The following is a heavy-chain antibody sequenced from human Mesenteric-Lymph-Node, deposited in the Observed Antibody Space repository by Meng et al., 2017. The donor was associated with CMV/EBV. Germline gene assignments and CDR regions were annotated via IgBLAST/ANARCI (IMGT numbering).Heavy chain of an antibody. CDR1: GCVYTSAD. V-gene: IGHV4-34*01. D-gene: IGHD4-23*01. Sequence: GPGPVMPTPSLSLTSAVSGCVYTSADCGWSRQPPGKGLGWIGEINHSGYNNYNPSLKSRVTISVDTSENQFSLKLSSVTAADTAVYYCAKHQRWLKSEGGFNYWGQGTLVTVSS. CDR2: INHSGYN. CDR3: AKHQRWLKSEGGFNY. J-gene: IGHJ4*02.